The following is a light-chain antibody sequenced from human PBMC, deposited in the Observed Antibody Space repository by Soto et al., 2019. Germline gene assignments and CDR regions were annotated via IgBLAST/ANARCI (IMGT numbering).Light chain of an antibody. CDR3: GAWDGGLSAFV. Sequence: QSVLTQPPSVSAAPGRTVTISCSGSSSDVGNSFVSCYQQLPGTAPRLLIYYNNEGPSGILDRFSGSNSGTSAALGITGVQPGDEADDYCGAWDGGLSAFVFGTGTKLTVL. CDR1: SSDVGNSF. V-gene: IGLV1-51*01. J-gene: IGLJ1*01. CDR2: YNN.